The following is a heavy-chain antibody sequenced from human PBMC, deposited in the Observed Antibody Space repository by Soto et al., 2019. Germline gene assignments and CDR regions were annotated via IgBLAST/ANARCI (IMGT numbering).Heavy chain of an antibody. CDR1: GYSLLALS. CDR3: ATAAIVITSYPQLGY. Sequence: ASVKVSCKVSGYSLLALSMHWVRQAPGKGLEWMGRFDPEDGETIYAQKFQGRITMTEDTSTDTAHMELTSLRSEDTAVYYCATAAIVITSYPQLGYWGHGGLVTVSS. D-gene: IGHD3-16*02. J-gene: IGHJ4*01. V-gene: IGHV1-24*01. CDR2: FDPEDGET.